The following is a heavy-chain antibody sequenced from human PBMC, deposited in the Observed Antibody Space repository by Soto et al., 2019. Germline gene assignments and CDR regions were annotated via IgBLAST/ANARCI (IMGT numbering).Heavy chain of an antibody. CDR1: GYTFTSYY. CDR3: AKVTSELGAFDI. V-gene: IGHV1-46*03. CDR2: INPSGGST. D-gene: IGHD4-17*01. Sequence: ASVKVSCKASGYTFTSYYMHWVRQAPGQGLEWMGIINPSGGSTSYAQKFQGRVTMTRDTSTSTVYMELSSLRSEDTAVYYCAKVTSELGAFDIWGQGKMVTVSS. J-gene: IGHJ3*02.